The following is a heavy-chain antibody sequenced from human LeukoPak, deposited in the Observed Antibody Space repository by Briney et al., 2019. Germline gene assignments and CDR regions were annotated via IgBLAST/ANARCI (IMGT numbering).Heavy chain of an antibody. Sequence: ASVKVSCKASGYTFTSYAMHWVRQAPGQRLEWMGWISAYNGNTNYAQKLQGRVTMTTDTSTSTAYMELRSLRSDDTAVYYCARRNFETGEIDYWGQGTLVTVSS. CDR2: ISAYNGNT. CDR3: ARRNFETGEIDY. CDR1: GYTFTSYA. V-gene: IGHV1-18*01. D-gene: IGHD1-14*01. J-gene: IGHJ4*02.